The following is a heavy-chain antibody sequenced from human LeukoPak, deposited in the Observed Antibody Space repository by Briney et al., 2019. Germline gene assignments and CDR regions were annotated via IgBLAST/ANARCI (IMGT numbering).Heavy chain of an antibody. CDR3: ARSGGGDSTDY. CDR2: IYHSGST. D-gene: IGHD2-21*02. V-gene: IGHV4-4*02. Sequence: SETLSLTCAVSGGSISSSNWWSWVRQPPGQGLEWIGEIYHSGSTNYNPSLKSRVTISVDKPKNQFSLKLSSVTAADTAVYYCARSGGGDSTDYWGQGTLVTVSS. J-gene: IGHJ4*02. CDR1: GGSISSSNW.